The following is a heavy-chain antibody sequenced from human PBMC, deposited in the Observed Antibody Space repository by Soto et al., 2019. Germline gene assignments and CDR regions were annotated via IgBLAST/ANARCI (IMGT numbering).Heavy chain of an antibody. CDR3: ARDSGHYYRSDAFDK. D-gene: IGHD1-26*01. Sequence: QVQLVQSGAEVKKPGASVKVSCKASGYTFTASYMHWVRQAPGQGLGWMGIIDPSGGSTSYSQKFQGRVTMTRDTSTSTVYMELNSLRSEDTAVFYCARDSGHYYRSDAFDKWGQGTMVTVSS. V-gene: IGHV1-46*01. CDR2: IDPSGGST. CDR1: GYTFTASY. J-gene: IGHJ3*02.